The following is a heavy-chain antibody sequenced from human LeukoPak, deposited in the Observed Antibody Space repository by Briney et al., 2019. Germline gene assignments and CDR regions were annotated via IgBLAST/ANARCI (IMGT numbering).Heavy chain of an antibody. J-gene: IGHJ5*02. CDR3: TKNTGRREGWFDP. CDR1: GLTFRHYG. V-gene: IGHV3-30*02. CDR2: VESDESIS. Sequence: GGSLRLSCAASGLTFRHYGMHWVRQTPGKGLEWVAFVESDESISQYADLVKGRFTISRDNSKNMLYLQMNSLRTEDTAMYYCTKNTGRREGWFDPWGQGTLVTVSS. D-gene: IGHD1-26*01.